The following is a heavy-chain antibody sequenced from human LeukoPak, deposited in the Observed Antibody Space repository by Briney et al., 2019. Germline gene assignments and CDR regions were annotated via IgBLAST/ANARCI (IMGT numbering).Heavy chain of an antibody. CDR2: IYTSGST. CDR3: AREAPARYGENFDY. J-gene: IGHJ4*02. V-gene: IGHV4-4*07. CDR1: GGSFSGYY. Sequence: SETLSLTCAVYGGSFSGYYWSWIRQPAGKGLEWIGRIYTSGSTNYNPSLKSRVTMSVDTSKNQFSLKLSSVTAADTAVYYCAREAPARYGENFDYWGQGTLVTVSS. D-gene: IGHD3-9*01.